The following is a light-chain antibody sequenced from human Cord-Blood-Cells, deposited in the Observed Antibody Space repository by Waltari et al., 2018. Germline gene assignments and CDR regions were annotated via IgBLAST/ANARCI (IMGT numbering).Light chain of an antibody. J-gene: IGKJ3*01. CDR3: QQYYSTPLT. V-gene: IGKV4-1*01. CDR1: QSVLYSSNNKNY. CDR2: WAS. Sequence: DIVMTQSPDSLAESLDERATINCKSRQSVLYSSNNKNYLAWYQQKPGQPPKLLIYWASTRESGVPDRFSGSGSGTDFTLTISSLQAEDVAVYYCQQYYSTPLTFGPGTKVDIK.